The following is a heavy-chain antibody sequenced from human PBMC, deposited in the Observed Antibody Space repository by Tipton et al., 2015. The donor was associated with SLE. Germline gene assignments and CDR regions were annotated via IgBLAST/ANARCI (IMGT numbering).Heavy chain of an antibody. CDR1: GFIFSDYA. D-gene: IGHD7-27*01. Sequence: SLRLSCAASGFIFSDYAMHWVRQAPGKGLEYVSAISSNGGSTYYADSVKGRFTISRDNSKNTLYLQMGSLGAEDMAVYYCARANWDDYFDSWGQGTLVTVSS. V-gene: IGHV3-64*02. CDR2: ISSNGGST. CDR3: ARANWDDYFDS. J-gene: IGHJ4*02.